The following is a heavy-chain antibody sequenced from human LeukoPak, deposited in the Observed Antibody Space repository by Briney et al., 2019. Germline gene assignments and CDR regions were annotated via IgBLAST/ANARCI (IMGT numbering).Heavy chain of an antibody. J-gene: IGHJ2*01. D-gene: IGHD6-19*01. Sequence: SETLSLTCTVSDGSISSYYWSWIRQPPGKGLEWIGHIYDSGSTNYNPSLKSRVTISVDTSKNQFSLKLSSVTAADTAVYYCARGQWLGHYWYFDLWGRGTLVTVSS. V-gene: IGHV4-59*12. CDR3: ARGQWLGHYWYFDL. CDR1: DGSISSYY. CDR2: IYDSGST.